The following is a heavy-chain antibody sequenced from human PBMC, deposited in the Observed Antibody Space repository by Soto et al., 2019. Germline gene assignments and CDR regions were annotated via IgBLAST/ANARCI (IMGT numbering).Heavy chain of an antibody. J-gene: IGHJ4*02. CDR3: TRAPTVVTIDY. CDR2: IYYSGST. Sequence: SETLSLTCTVSGGSISSGGYYWSWIRQHPGKVLEWIGYIYYSGSTYYNPSLKSRVTISVDTSKNQFSLKLSSVTAADTAVYYCTRAPTVVTIDYWGQGTLVTVSS. D-gene: IGHD4-17*01. V-gene: IGHV4-31*03. CDR1: GGSISSGGYY.